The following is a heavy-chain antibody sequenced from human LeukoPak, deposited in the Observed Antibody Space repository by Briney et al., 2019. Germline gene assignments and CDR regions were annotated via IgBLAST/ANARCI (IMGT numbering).Heavy chain of an antibody. Sequence: PSETLSLTCTVSGGSISSSSYYWGWIRQPPGKGLEWIGSIYYSGSTYYNPSLKSRVTISVDTSKNQFSLKLSSVTAADTAVYYCARVPLGYSSSWTKRHSYYYYYMDGWGKGTTVTVSS. J-gene: IGHJ6*03. CDR2: IYYSGST. CDR3: ARVPLGYSSSWTKRHSYYYYYMDG. D-gene: IGHD6-13*01. CDR1: GGSISSSSYY. V-gene: IGHV4-39*07.